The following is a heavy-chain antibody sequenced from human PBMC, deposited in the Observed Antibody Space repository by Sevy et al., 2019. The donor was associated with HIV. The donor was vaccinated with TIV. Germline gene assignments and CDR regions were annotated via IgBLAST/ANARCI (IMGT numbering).Heavy chain of an antibody. CDR3: ARGATTVVTPSFAFDI. CDR2: INPNSGGT. CDR1: GYTFTGYY. J-gene: IGHJ3*02. D-gene: IGHD4-17*01. Sequence: ASVKVSCKASGYTFTGYYMHWVRQAPGQGLEWMGWINPNSGGTNYAQKFQGRVTMTRDTSISTAYMELSRLRSDDTAVYYCARGATTVVTPSFAFDIWGQGTAVTVSS. V-gene: IGHV1-2*02.